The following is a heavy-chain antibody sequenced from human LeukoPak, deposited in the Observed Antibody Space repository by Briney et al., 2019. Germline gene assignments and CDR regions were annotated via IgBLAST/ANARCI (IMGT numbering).Heavy chain of an antibody. V-gene: IGHV4-4*07. CDR1: GGSIRSYW. CDR3: ARFGVDYDMDV. Sequence: SETLSLTRTVSGGSIRSYWWSWIRQSAEKGLEWIGRIYTSGSTNYNPSLKSRVTISVDTSKNQLSLKVTSVTGADTAVYYCARFGVDYDMDVWGQGTTVTVSS. J-gene: IGHJ6*02. CDR2: IYTSGST. D-gene: IGHD3-16*01.